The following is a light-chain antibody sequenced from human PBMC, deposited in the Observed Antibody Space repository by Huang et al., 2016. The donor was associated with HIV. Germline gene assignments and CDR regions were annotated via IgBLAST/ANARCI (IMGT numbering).Light chain of an antibody. CDR2: DAS. CDR1: QGISNT. CDR3: QQFNHYPLT. J-gene: IGKJ4*01. Sequence: QLTQSPSSLSASVGDRVTITCRASQGISNTLAWYQQKPGKAPKLLICDASSLQTGATSRFSGSGSGTDFTLTISSLQPEDCATYYCQQFNHYPLTFGGETKVEIE. V-gene: IGKV1D-13*01.